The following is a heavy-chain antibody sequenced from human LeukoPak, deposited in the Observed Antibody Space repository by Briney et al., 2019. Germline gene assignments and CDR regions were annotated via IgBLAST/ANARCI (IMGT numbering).Heavy chain of an antibody. V-gene: IGHV4-39*07. D-gene: IGHD3-22*01. CDR1: GGSISSSSYY. J-gene: IGHJ4*02. CDR2: IYYSGST. Sequence: PSETLSLTCTVSGGSISSSSYYWGWIRQPPGKGLEWIGSIYYSGSTYYNPSLKSRVTISVDTSKNQFSLKLSSVTAADTAVYYCARGGKPPFSTYYYDSSGYLDYWGQGTLVTVSS. CDR3: ARGGKPPFSTYYYDSSGYLDY.